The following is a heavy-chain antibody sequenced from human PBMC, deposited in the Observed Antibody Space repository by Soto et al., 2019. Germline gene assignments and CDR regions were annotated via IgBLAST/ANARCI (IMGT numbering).Heavy chain of an antibody. CDR2: ISAYNGNT. CDR3: ARDYYGSGSYYYDAFDI. D-gene: IGHD3-10*01. J-gene: IGHJ3*02. V-gene: IGHV1-18*01. Sequence: GASVKVSCKASVYTFTSYGMSWVRQDPGQGLEWMGWISAYNGNTNYAQKLQGRVTITTDTSTSTAYMELRSLRSDDTAVYYCARDYYGSGSYYYDAFDIWGQGTMVTVSS. CDR1: VYTFTSYG.